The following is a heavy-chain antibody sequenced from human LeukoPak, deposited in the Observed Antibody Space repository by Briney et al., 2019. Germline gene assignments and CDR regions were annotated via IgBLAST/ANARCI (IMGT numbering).Heavy chain of an antibody. V-gene: IGHV4-61*02. CDR3: ARETVADYYDSSGYYPS. D-gene: IGHD3-22*01. Sequence: PSQSLSLTCTVSGGSISSGSYYWSWIRQPAGKGLEWIGRIYTSGSTNYNPSLKSRVTISVDTSKNQFSLKLSSVTAADTAVYYCARETVADYYDSSGYYPSLGQGTLVAVPS. CDR2: IYTSGST. J-gene: IGHJ5*02. CDR1: GGSISSGSYY.